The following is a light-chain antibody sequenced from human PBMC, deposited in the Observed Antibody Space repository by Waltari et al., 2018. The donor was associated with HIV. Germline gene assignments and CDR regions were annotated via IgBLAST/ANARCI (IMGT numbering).Light chain of an antibody. V-gene: IGLV1-47*01. J-gene: IGLJ3*02. CDR3: GSWDDSLSHWV. Sequence: QSVLTQPPSASRPPGQRVLMSCSGSNSNIGNNFVSWFQQVPGRAPKLVIYRSDQRPSGVPDRVSAAKSGSSASLAITGLHSDDEAVYYCGSWDDSLSHWVFGGGTRLTV. CDR1: NSNIGNNF. CDR2: RSD.